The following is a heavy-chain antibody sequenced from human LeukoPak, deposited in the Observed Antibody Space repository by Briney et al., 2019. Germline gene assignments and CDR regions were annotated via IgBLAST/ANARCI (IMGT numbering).Heavy chain of an antibody. CDR1: GFTFSSYA. J-gene: IGHJ3*02. Sequence: GSLRLSCAASGFTFSSYAMSWVRQAPGKGLEWIGSIYYSGSTYYNPSLKSRVTMSVDTSKNQFSLKLSSVTAADTAVYYCGNFDIWGQGTMVTVSS. V-gene: IGHV4-59*04. CDR3: GNFDI. CDR2: IYYSGST.